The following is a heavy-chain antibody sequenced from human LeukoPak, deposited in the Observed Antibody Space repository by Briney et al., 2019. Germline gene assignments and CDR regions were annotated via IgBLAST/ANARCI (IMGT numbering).Heavy chain of an antibody. CDR1: GFTFSRYW. V-gene: IGHV3-23*01. CDR3: AKISGYSGYDHVDY. Sequence: GGSLRLSCAASGFTFSRYWMHWVRQAPGKGLEWVSAISGSGGSTYYADSVKGRFTISRDNSKNTLYLQMNSLRAEDTAVYYCAKISGYSGYDHVDYWGQGTLVTVSS. J-gene: IGHJ4*02. D-gene: IGHD5-12*01. CDR2: ISGSGGST.